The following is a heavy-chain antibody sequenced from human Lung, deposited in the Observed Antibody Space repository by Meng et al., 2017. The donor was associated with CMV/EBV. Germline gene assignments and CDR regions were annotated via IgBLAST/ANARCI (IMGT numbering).Heavy chain of an antibody. V-gene: IGHV4-34*01. Sequence: SETLSLXCTVYGGSFNAYYYNWFRQAPGKGLEWIGEINHSGSTKYNPSLKSRVTISVDKSKNQFSLRLTSVTAADTAVFYCASESATYLGGRIYYHGMDVWGQGXTVTVSS. CDR3: ASESATYLGGRIYYHGMDV. CDR2: INHSGST. CDR1: GGSFNAYY. D-gene: IGHD1-26*01. J-gene: IGHJ6*02.